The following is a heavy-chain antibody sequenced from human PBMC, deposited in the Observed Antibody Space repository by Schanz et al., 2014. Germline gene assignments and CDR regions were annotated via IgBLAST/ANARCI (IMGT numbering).Heavy chain of an antibody. V-gene: IGHV1-18*01. CDR3: TRGGYSYALSAFDI. CDR1: GYTFTAYG. J-gene: IGHJ3*02. CDR2: ISTSNGNT. Sequence: QLQLVQSGAEVKKPGSSVKVSCKASGYTFTAYGVIWVRQAPGQGLEWMGWISTSNGNTNYIQKLQGRVTMTTDTSTGTAYMGLRSLRSDDTALYYCTRGGYSYALSAFDIWGQGTMVTVSS. D-gene: IGHD5-18*01.